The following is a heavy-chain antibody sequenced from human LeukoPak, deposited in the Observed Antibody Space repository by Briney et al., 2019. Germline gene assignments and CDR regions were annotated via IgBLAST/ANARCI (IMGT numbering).Heavy chain of an antibody. CDR3: ASLKKGNWFDP. CDR2: IKQDGSEK. Sequence: GGSLRLSCAASGFTFSSYWMSWVRQAPGKGLEWVANIKQDGSEKYYVDSVKGRFTISRDNAKNSLYLQMNSLRAEDTAVYYCASLKKGNWFDPWGQGTLVTVSS. J-gene: IGHJ5*02. CDR1: GFTFSSYW. V-gene: IGHV3-7*01.